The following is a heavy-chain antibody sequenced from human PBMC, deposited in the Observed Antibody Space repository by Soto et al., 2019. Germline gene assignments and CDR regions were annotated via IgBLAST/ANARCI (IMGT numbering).Heavy chain of an antibody. J-gene: IGHJ1*01. CDR1: GGSFSGYY. CDR2: INHSGST. Sequence: SETLSLTCAVYGGSFSGYYWSWIRQPPGKGLEWIGEINHSGSTNYNPSLKSRVTISVDTSKNQFSLKLSSVTAADTAVYYCARGTGYSYGHLRHWGQGTLVTVSS. D-gene: IGHD5-18*01. V-gene: IGHV4-34*01. CDR3: ARGTGYSYGHLRH.